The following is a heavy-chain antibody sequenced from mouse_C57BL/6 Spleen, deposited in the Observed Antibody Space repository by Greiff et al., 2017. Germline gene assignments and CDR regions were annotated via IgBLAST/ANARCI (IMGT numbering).Heavy chain of an antibody. V-gene: IGHV1-82*01. J-gene: IGHJ1*03. CDR3: ARSPLYDYDGYWYFDV. CDR2: IYPGDGDT. D-gene: IGHD2-4*01. CDR1: GYAFSSSW. Sequence: QVQLQQSGPELVKPGASVKISCKASGYAFSSSWMNWVKQRPGKGLEWIGRIYPGDGDTNYNGKFKGKATLTADKSSSTAYMQLSSLTSEDSAVYFCARSPLYDYDGYWYFDVWGTGTTVTVSS.